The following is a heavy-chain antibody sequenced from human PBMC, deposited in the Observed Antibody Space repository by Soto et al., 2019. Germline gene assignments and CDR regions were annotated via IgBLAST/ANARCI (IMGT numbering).Heavy chain of an antibody. J-gene: IGHJ3*02. CDR1: GFTFSSYA. Sequence: EVQLLESGGGLVQPGGSLRLSCAASGFTFSSYAMSWVRQAPGKGLEWVSAISGSGGSTYYADSVKGRYTISRDNSKNTLYLQMNSLRAEDKAVDYCAKDLTGWAEWDIVVVPAAQRVGPFDIGGQGTMVTVSS. D-gene: IGHD2-2*01. V-gene: IGHV3-23*01. CDR2: ISGSGGST. CDR3: AKDLTGWAEWDIVVVPAAQRVGPFDI.